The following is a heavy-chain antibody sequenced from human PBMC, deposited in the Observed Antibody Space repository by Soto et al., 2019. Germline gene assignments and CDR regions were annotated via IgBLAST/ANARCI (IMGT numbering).Heavy chain of an antibody. J-gene: IGHJ2*01. CDR1: GFTFSSYW. CDR2: IKQDGSEK. CDR3: GWGGGNLRVGYFDL. Sequence: EVQLVESGGGLVQPGGSLRLSCAVSGFTFSSYWMSWVRQAPGKGLEWVANIKQDGSEKYYVDSVKGRLTISRDNAKNSLNLQMNSLGAGDSAVYECGWGGGNLRVGYFDLWGRGTLFTVSS. D-gene: IGHD1-7*01. V-gene: IGHV3-7*04.